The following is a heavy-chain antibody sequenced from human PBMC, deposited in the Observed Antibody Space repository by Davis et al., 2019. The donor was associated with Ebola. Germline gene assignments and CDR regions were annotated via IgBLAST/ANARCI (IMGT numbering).Heavy chain of an antibody. J-gene: IGHJ4*02. CDR3: AKDPGGHTGESDY. V-gene: IGHV3-30*18. D-gene: IGHD2-8*02. CDR2: ISYDGSHK. CDR1: GFTFSSYG. Sequence: GGSLRLSCAASGFTFSSYGMHWVRQAPGKGLEWVAVISYDGSHKRYADSVKGRITISRDNSKNTLNLQMNSLRADDTAMYYCAKDPGGHTGESDYWGQGTLVIVSS.